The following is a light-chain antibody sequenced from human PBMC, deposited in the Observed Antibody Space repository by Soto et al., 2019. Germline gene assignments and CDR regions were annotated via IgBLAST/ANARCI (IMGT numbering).Light chain of an antibody. Sequence: EIVLTQSPATLSLSPGDTATLSCRASQSVSTWLSWYQQKPGQPPRLLIYDASNRTTGTPARFSGTGSGTDFTLTISSLAPEDFAVYYCQQRSNWITFGQGTRLEIE. V-gene: IGKV3-11*01. CDR3: QQRSNWIT. CDR1: QSVSTW. CDR2: DAS. J-gene: IGKJ5*01.